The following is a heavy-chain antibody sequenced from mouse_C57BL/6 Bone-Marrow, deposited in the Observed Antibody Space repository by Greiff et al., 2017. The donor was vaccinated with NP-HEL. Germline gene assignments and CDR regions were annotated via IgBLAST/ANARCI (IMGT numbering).Heavy chain of an antibody. CDR1: GFTFSDYG. CDR2: ISSGSSTI. V-gene: IGHV5-17*01. J-gene: IGHJ3*01. Sequence: DVMLVESGGGLVKPGGSLKLSCAASGFTFSDYGMHWVRQAPEKGLEWVAYISSGSSTIYYADTVKGRFTISRDNAKNTLFLQMTILRSEDTAMYYCAINYYGSSYGFAYWGQGTLVTVSA. CDR3: AINYYGSSYGFAY. D-gene: IGHD1-1*01.